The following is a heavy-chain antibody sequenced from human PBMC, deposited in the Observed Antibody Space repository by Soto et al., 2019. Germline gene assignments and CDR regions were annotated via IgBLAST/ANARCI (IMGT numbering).Heavy chain of an antibody. J-gene: IGHJ5*02. CDR2: IYHSGST. CDR3: ARVPSP. Sequence: SETLSLTCAVSGGSISSGGYSWSWIRQPPGKGLEWIGYIYHSGSTYYNPSLKSRVTISVDRSKNQFPLKLSSVTAADTAVYYCARVPSPRGQGTLVTVSS. V-gene: IGHV4-30-2*01. CDR1: GGSISSGGYS.